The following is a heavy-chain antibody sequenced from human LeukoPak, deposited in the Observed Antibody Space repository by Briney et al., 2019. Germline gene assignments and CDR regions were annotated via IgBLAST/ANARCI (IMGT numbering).Heavy chain of an antibody. CDR1: GGSISSTSYY. J-gene: IGHJ4*02. CDR3: ARQDIVIVPAQIDF. CDR2: IFNSGNT. Sequence: PSETLSLTCTVFGGSISSTSYYWGWLRQPPGKGLEWFVNIFNSGNTYYNPSLKSRVTISVDTSKNQFSLNLSSVTAANTAMYYCARQDIVIVPAQIDFWGQGTLVTVSS. V-gene: IGHV4-39*01. D-gene: IGHD2-2*01.